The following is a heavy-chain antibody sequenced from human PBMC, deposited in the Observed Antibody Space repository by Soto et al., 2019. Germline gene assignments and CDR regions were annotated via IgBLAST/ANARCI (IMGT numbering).Heavy chain of an antibody. CDR2: IFNSGTT. D-gene: IGHD1-26*01. CDR3: ALVLGPTTGLDY. Sequence: QVQLQESGPGLVKPSQTLSLTCSVSGASTVSHYHWTWIRQPPGKGLEWMGYIFNSGTTFYNPSLTSRLSISMDTSWNHFSLELRSVTAADTAVYYCALVLGPTTGLDYWGQGTLVTVSS. J-gene: IGHJ4*02. CDR1: GASTVSHYH. V-gene: IGHV4-31*02.